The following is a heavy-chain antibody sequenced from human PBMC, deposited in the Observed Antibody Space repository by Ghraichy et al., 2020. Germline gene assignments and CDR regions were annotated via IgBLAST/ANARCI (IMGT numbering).Heavy chain of an antibody. V-gene: IGHV3-48*02. Sequence: LSLTCAASGFTFSSYSMNWVRQAPGKGLEWVSYISSSSSTIYYPDSVKGRFTISRDNAKNSLYLQMNSLRDEDTAVYYCASSIIAFDMLGLGTMVTVSS. CDR3: ASSIIAFDM. J-gene: IGHJ3*02. D-gene: IGHD2-21*01. CDR1: GFTFSSYS. CDR2: ISSSSSTI.